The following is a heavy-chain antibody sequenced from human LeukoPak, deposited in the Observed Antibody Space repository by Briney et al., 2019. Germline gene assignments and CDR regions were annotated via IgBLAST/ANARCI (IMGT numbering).Heavy chain of an antibody. CDR3: AREYSYGYYYYYYMDV. CDR1: GYSISSGYY. CDR2: IYHSGST. D-gene: IGHD5-18*01. V-gene: IGHV4-38-2*02. Sequence: PSETLSLTCTGSGYSISSGYYWGWIRQPPGKGLECIGSIYHSGSTYYNPSLKSRVTISVDTSKNQFALKLSSVTAADTAVYYCAREYSYGYYYYYYMDVWGKGTTVTVSS. J-gene: IGHJ6*03.